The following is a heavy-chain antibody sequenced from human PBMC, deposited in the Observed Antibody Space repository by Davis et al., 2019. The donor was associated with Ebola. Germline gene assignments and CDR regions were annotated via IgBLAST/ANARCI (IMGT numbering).Heavy chain of an antibody. Sequence: GGSLRLSCADSVITFSSYAMTWVRQAPGKGLEWVSAISGSGGSTYYADSVKGRFTISRHNSNNTLYLQMNSLRAEDTAVYYCARDHITMVRGVIITSDGMDVWGQGTTVTVSS. J-gene: IGHJ6*02. CDR2: ISGSGGST. CDR3: ARDHITMVRGVIITSDGMDV. D-gene: IGHD3-10*01. V-gene: IGHV3-23*01. CDR1: VITFSSYA.